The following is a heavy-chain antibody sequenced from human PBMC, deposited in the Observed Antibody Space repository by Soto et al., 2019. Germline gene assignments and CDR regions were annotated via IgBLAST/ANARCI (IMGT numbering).Heavy chain of an antibody. Sequence: QVQLQESGPGLVKPSGTLSLTCAVSSGSISSSNWWSWVRQPPGKGLEWIGEIYHSGSTNYNPSLTSRVTISVDKSKNQFSLKLSSVTAADTAVYYWAGRVRCSTSCYGYYYMDVWGKGTTVTVSS. CDR2: IYHSGST. D-gene: IGHD2-2*01. V-gene: IGHV4-4*02. CDR1: SGSISSSNW. CDR3: AGRVRCSTSCYGYYYMDV. J-gene: IGHJ6*03.